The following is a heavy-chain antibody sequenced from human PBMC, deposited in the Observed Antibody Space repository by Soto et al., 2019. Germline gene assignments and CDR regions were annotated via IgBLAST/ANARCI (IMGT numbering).Heavy chain of an antibody. CDR2: INTSNDNK. CDR3: ARDPGAALFDF. J-gene: IGHJ4*02. Sequence: ASVKVSCKASGYTFTNYGISWVRQAPGEGLEWVGWINTSNDNKLYAQKLQGRLTLTTDTSTSTAYMDLTTLRSDDTAVYFCARDPGAALFDFWAQGTLVTVSS. D-gene: IGHD2-15*01. V-gene: IGHV1-18*01. CDR1: GYTFTNYG.